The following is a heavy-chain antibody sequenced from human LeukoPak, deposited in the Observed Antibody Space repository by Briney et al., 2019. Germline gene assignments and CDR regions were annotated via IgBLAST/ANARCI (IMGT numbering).Heavy chain of an antibody. V-gene: IGHV1-8*01. CDR2: MNPNSGNT. Sequence: ASVKVSCKASGHTFTSYDINWVRQATGQGLEWMGWMNPNSGNTGYAQKFQGRVTMTRNTSISTAYMELSSLRSEDTAVYYCARGYCSSTSCSNYYYGMDVWGQGTTVTVSS. CDR1: GHTFTSYD. D-gene: IGHD2-2*01. CDR3: ARGYCSSTSCSNYYYGMDV. J-gene: IGHJ6*02.